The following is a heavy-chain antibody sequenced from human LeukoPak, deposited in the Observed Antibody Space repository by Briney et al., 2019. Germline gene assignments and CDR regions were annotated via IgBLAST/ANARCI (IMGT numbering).Heavy chain of an antibody. D-gene: IGHD2-21*02. V-gene: IGHV4-4*02. CDR3: ARVPFDTDSYYYYFGMDV. J-gene: IGHJ6*02. CDR2: VYQTGGT. CDR1: GGSISSSNW. Sequence: SETLSLTCAVSGGSISSSNWWSLVRQPPGKGLEWIGEVYQTGGTNYNPSLKSRVTILVDTSKNQFSLKLTAVTAADTAVYYCARVPFDTDSYYYYFGMDVWGQGTTVTVSS.